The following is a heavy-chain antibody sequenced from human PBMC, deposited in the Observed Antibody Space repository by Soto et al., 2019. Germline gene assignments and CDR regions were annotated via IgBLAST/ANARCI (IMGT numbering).Heavy chain of an antibody. CDR3: ARSTTKYGMDV. CDR1: GGSFSGYY. Sequence: PSETLSLTCAVYGGSFSGYYWTWIRQPPGTGLEWIGEINHSGSTNYNPSLKSRVTISVDTSKNQFSLKLTSVTAADTAVYYCARSTTKYGMDVWGQGTTVTVSS. V-gene: IGHV4-34*01. D-gene: IGHD1-1*01. CDR2: INHSGST. J-gene: IGHJ6*02.